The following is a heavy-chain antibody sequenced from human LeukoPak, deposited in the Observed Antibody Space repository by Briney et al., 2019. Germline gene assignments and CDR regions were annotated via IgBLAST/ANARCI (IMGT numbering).Heavy chain of an antibody. Sequence: PGGSLRLSCAASEITFSDTWMNGVRQAPGKGLEGVGRIKDKFYSETTDYAAPVKGRFIISRDDSKKTVYLQMNSLKADDTAVYFCTTVTVCTGRSCPGAFDHWGQGTVVTVSS. D-gene: IGHD2-8*02. J-gene: IGHJ4*02. CDR3: TTVTVCTGRSCPGAFDH. CDR2: IKDKFYSETT. V-gene: IGHV3-15*01. CDR1: EITFSDTW.